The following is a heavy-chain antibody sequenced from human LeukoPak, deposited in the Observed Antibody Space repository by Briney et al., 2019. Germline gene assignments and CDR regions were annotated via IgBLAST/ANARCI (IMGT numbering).Heavy chain of an antibody. Sequence: QPGGSLRLSCAASGFTFSSFEMYWVRQAPGKGLEWVSYINSGGENMQYADSVKGRFTISRDNAKNSLYLQMKSLRAEDTAVYYCARDRESSSWFDYWGQGTLVTVSS. J-gene: IGHJ4*02. CDR3: ARDRESSSWFDY. CDR2: INSGGENM. V-gene: IGHV3-48*03. D-gene: IGHD6-13*01. CDR1: GFTFSSFE.